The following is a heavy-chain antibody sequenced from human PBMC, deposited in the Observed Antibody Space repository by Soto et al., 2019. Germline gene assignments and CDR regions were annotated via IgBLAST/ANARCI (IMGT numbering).Heavy chain of an antibody. J-gene: IGHJ5*02. CDR2: ISGYNGNT. CDR1: NYTFNMYG. CDR3: ERVVYYDRSGYYYP. V-gene: IGHV1-18*01. D-gene: IGHD3-22*01. Sequence: ASVKVACKGSNYTFNMYGISWVRQAPGQGLEWMGWISGYNGNTEYEQKFQGRVTMTTDTSTSTAYVELRSLRADDTAVYYCERVVYYDRSGYYYPWGQGTLVTVSS.